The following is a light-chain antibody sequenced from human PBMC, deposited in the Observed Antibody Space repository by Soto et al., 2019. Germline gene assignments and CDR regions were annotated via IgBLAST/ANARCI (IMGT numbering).Light chain of an antibody. CDR1: SNDVGGYDY. J-gene: IGLJ2*01. V-gene: IGLV2-14*03. CDR2: DVS. Sequence: QSALTQPASVSGSPGQSITISCTGTSNDVGGYDYVTWYQHHPGKAPKLMNYDVSNRPSGISDRFSASMSGNTASLTISGLQAEDEAHYYCSSYTSRATLVFGGGTKVTVL. CDR3: SSYTSRATLV.